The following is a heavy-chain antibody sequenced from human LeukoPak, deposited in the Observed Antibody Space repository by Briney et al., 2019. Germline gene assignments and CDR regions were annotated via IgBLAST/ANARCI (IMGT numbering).Heavy chain of an antibody. CDR3: ARVGSGWFGVHN. Sequence: PGGSLRLSCAASGFTFKNYAMSWVRQAPGKGLEWVANIKQDGNEKYYVDSVKGRFTISRDNAKNSLYLQMNNLRADDTAVYYCARVGSGWFGVHNWGQGTLVTVSS. V-gene: IGHV3-7*01. D-gene: IGHD6-19*01. CDR1: GFTFKNYA. J-gene: IGHJ4*02. CDR2: IKQDGNEK.